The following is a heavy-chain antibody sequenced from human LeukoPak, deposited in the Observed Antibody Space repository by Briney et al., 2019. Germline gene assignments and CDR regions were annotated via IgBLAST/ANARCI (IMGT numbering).Heavy chain of an antibody. CDR2: ISYDASNK. J-gene: IGHJ4*02. V-gene: IGHV3-30*03. D-gene: IGHD3-22*01. Sequence: PSGGSLRLSCAASGFTFSSYGMHWVRQAPGKVLEWVAVISYDASNKYYADSVKGRFTISRDNSKNTLYLQMNSLRADDTAVYYCARAYYYDTSATPDYWGQGTLVTVSS. CDR1: GFTFSSYG. CDR3: ARAYYYDTSATPDY.